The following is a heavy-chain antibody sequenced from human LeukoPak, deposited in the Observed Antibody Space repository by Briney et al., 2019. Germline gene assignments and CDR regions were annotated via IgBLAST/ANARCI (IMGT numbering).Heavy chain of an antibody. Sequence: GGPLKISSKGSGYTFSSYWIGWVRQMPGKGLEWMGIIYPDDSDTRYSPSFQGQVTISADKSISTAYLKWSSLKASDTAMYYCARLAYCSNDVCYSNYYYSMDVWGKGTTVTVSS. J-gene: IGHJ6*03. CDR3: ARLAYCSNDVCYSNYYYSMDV. CDR2: IYPDDSDT. D-gene: IGHD2-8*01. V-gene: IGHV5-51*01. CDR1: GYTFSSYW.